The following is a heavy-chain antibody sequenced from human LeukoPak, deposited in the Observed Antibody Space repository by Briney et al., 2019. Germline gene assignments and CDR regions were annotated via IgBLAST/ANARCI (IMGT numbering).Heavy chain of an antibody. Sequence: SETLSLTCTVSGVSVSSASYWSWIRQPPGKGVEWIAHIYNGVNTNYNPSLKSRVTISVDTSKNQFSLRLNSVTAADTAVYYCARSRAFNSGAFDPWGQGSLVTVSS. D-gene: IGHD1-26*01. J-gene: IGHJ5*02. CDR1: GVSVSSASY. CDR3: ARSRAFNSGAFDP. CDR2: IYNGVNT. V-gene: IGHV4-61*01.